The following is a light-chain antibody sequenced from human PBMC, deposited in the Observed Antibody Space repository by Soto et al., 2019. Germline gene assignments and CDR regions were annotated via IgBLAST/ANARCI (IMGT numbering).Light chain of an antibody. CDR1: SSNIGSNT. J-gene: IGLJ2*01. CDR2: SNN. Sequence: QSVLTQPPSASGTPGQRVTFSCSGSSSNIGSNTVNWYQQLPGTAPKLLIYSNNQRPSGVPDRFSGSKSGTSASLAISGLQSEEEADYYCAAWDASLNGPVFGGGTKLTVL. CDR3: AAWDASLNGPV. V-gene: IGLV1-44*01.